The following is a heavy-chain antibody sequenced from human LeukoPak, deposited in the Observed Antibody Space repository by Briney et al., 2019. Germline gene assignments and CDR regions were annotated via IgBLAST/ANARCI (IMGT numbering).Heavy chain of an antibody. CDR2: INSDGRST. CDR3: ARGPTNGQAFDY. V-gene: IGHV3-74*01. D-gene: IGHD2-8*01. Sequence: GGSLRLSCVASGFTFSRYWMHWVRQAPGKGLVWVSRINSDGRSTNYADSVKGRFSISRDNAKNSLYLQMDSLRAEDTAVYYCARGPTNGQAFDYWGQGTLVSVSS. CDR1: GFTFSRYW. J-gene: IGHJ4*02.